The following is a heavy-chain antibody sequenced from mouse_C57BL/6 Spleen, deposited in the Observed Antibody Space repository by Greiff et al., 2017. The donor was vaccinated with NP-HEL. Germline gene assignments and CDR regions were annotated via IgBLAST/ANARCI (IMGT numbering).Heavy chain of an antibody. CDR2: IYPGDGDT. CDR1: GYAFSSSW. CDR3: ARGMDGYFWYFDV. V-gene: IGHV1-82*01. Sequence: VQRVESGPELVKPGASVKISCKASGYAFSSSWMNWVKQRPGKGLEWIGRIYPGDGDTNYNGKFKGKATLTADKSSSTAYMQLSSLTSEDSAVYFCARGMDGYFWYFDVWGTGTTVTVSS. D-gene: IGHD2-3*01. J-gene: IGHJ1*03.